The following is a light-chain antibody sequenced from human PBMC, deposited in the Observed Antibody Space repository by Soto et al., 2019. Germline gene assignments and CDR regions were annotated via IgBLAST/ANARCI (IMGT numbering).Light chain of an antibody. Sequence: IQMTQSPSSVSAYVGDRVTITCRASQDIITWLAWYQQKPGKAPKLLISAASTLQSGVPSRFSGSGSGTDFTLTISSLQPEDYATYHCQQAHSFPLPFGGGTKVEIK. CDR1: QDIITW. CDR3: QQAHSFPLP. CDR2: AAS. V-gene: IGKV1-12*01. J-gene: IGKJ4*01.